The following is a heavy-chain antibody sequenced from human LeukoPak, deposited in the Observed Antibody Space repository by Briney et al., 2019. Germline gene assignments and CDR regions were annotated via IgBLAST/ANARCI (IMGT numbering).Heavy chain of an antibody. V-gene: IGHV4-30-4*01. CDR3: ASLPPGDILTGYYPDY. CDR1: GGSISSGDSY. Sequence: SETLSLTCTVSGGSISSGDSYWSWIRQPPGKGLKWIGYIYYTGSTYYNPSLKSRVTISVDTSKNQFSLKLSSVTAADTAVYYCASLPPGDILTGYYPDYWGQGTLVTVSS. CDR2: IYYTGST. J-gene: IGHJ4*02. D-gene: IGHD3-9*01.